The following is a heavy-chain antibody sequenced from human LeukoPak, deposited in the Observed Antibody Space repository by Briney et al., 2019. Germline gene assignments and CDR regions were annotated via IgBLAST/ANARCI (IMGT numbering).Heavy chain of an antibody. D-gene: IGHD4/OR15-4a*01. CDR2: ISDSGGRT. Sequence: GGSLRLSCTLSGLTFSNYAMSWVRQAPGRGLEWVSVISDSGGRTDYADSVKGRFTISRDNSRNTLFLQLSSLRDDDTAIYYCAKRIGHDYGYYDYWGQGALVTVTS. J-gene: IGHJ4*02. V-gene: IGHV3-23*01. CDR1: GLTFSNYA. CDR3: AKRIGHDYGYYDY.